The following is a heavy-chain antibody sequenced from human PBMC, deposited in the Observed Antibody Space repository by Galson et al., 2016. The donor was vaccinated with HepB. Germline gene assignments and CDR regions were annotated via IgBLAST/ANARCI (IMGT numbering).Heavy chain of an antibody. CDR3: ARTARSTYYFFGMDV. V-gene: IGHV4-39*01. CDR2: IYYDGNT. Sequence: SETLSLTCTVSGGYIDISSYYWGWIRQAPGKGLEWIGSIYYDGNTYYNPSLTSRLTISVDTSKSQFSLKLSSVTAADTAVYYCARTARSTYYFFGMDVWGQGTLVTVSS. D-gene: IGHD2-21*02. CDR1: GGYIDISSYY. J-gene: IGHJ4*02.